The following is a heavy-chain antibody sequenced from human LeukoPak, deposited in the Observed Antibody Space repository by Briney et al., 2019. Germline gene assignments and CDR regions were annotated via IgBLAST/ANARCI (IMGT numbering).Heavy chain of an antibody. CDR3: ARDLAYDYVWGSSTFDY. Sequence: PGGSLRLSCAASGFTFSTYWMSWVRQAPGKGLEWVANIKQHGSERYYVDSVKGRFTISRDDAKNSLYLQMNSLRAEDTAVYYCARDLAYDYVWGSSTFDYWGQGTLVTVSS. D-gene: IGHD3-16*01. CDR1: GFTFSTYW. V-gene: IGHV3-7*01. J-gene: IGHJ4*02. CDR2: IKQHGSER.